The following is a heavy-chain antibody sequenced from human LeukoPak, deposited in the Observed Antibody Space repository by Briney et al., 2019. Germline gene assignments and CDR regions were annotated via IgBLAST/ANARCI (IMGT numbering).Heavy chain of an antibody. V-gene: IGHV4-59*01. CDR2: IYFTGST. J-gene: IGHJ4*02. Sequence: SETLSLTCTVSGGSIINYYWSWIRQPPGEGLEWIGYIYFTGSTNYNPSLKSRVTISLDTSKNQFSLKLSSVTAADTAVYYCARGTVGAADYWGQGTLVTVSS. CDR3: ARGTVGAADY. D-gene: IGHD1-26*01. CDR1: GGSIINYY.